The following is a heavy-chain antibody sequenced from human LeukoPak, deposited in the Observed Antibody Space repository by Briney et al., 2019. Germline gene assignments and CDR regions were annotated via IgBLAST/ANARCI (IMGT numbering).Heavy chain of an antibody. CDR2: ISYSGST. J-gene: IGHJ4*02. CDR1: GGSISRYY. D-gene: IGHD1-1*01. CDR3: TREPDTETTGI. V-gene: IGHV4-59*01. Sequence: PSETLSLTCAVSGGSISRYYWSWIRQPPGKGLEWLGYISYSGSTNYNPSLKSRVTISVDTSKNQFSLKLSSVTAADTAVYYCTREPDTETTGIWGQGTLVTVSS.